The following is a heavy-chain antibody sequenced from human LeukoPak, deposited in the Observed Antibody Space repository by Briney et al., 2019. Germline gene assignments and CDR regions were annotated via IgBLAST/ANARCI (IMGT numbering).Heavy chain of an antibody. CDR2: IYHSGST. Sequence: PSETRSLTCAVSGGSISSSNWWSWVRQPPGKGLEWIGEIYHSGSTNYNPSLKNRVTISVDKSKNQFSLKLSSVTAADTAVYYCAREQLELGFDPWGQGTLVTVSS. D-gene: IGHD1-1*01. J-gene: IGHJ5*02. CDR1: GGSISSSNW. CDR3: AREQLELGFDP. V-gene: IGHV4-4*02.